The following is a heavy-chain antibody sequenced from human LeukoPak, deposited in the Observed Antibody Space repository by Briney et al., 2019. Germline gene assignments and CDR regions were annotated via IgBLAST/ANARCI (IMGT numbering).Heavy chain of an antibody. CDR1: GFTFTNYA. Sequence: TGGSLRLSCAASGFTFTNYAMTWVRQAPGKGLEWVSAIARSGGYTYYADSVRGRFTISRDNSKNTLYLQMSSLRAEDTAVYYCAKLPAAGGDYVYMDSWGQGTLVTVSS. V-gene: IGHV3-23*01. J-gene: IGHJ4*02. CDR3: AKLPAAGGDYVYMDS. CDR2: IARSGGYT. D-gene: IGHD3-16*01.